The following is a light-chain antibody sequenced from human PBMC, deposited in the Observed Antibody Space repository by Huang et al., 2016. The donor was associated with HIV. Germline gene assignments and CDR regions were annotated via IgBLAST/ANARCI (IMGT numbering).Light chain of an antibody. CDR2: GAS. V-gene: IGKV3-15*01. CDR1: QRVSSN. J-gene: IGKJ3*01. Sequence: EIVMTQSPATLSVSPGERATLSCRASQRVSSNLAWYQQNPGQAPRPRIYGASTRATGIPARFSGSGAGTEFTLTISSLQSEDFAVYYCQQYNNWPKVFTFGPGTKVDIK. CDR3: QQYNNWPKVFT.